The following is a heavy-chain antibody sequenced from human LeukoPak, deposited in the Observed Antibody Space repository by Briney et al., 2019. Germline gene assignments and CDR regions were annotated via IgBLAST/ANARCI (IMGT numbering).Heavy chain of an antibody. V-gene: IGHV3-30-3*01. J-gene: IGHJ4*02. Sequence: GGSLRLSCAASGFTFSSYAMHWVRQAPGKGLEWVAVISYDGSNKYYADSVKGRFTISRDNAKNSLFLQMNSLRADDTAVYYCTRDLPLFESGGGFGELLFFDRWGQGTLVAVSS. D-gene: IGHD3-10*01. CDR2: ISYDGSNK. CDR1: GFTFSSYA. CDR3: TRDLPLFESGGGFGELLFFDR.